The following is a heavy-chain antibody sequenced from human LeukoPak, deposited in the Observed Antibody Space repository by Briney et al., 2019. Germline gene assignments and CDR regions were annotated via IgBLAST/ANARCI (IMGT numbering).Heavy chain of an antibody. CDR1: GGSFSGYY. V-gene: IGHV4-34*01. J-gene: IGHJ5*02. D-gene: IGHD3-22*01. CDR2: INHSGST. Sequence: SETLSLTCAVYGGSFSGYYWSWIRQPPGKGLEWIGEINHSGSTNYNPPLKSRVTISVDTSKNQFSLKLSSVTAADTAVYYCARSRRRDYYDSSGRFDPWGQGTLVTVSS. CDR3: ARSRRRDYYDSSGRFDP.